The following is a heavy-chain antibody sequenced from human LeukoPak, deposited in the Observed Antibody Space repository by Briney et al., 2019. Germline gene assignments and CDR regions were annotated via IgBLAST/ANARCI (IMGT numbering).Heavy chain of an antibody. D-gene: IGHD3-22*01. CDR2: IYHSGNT. J-gene: IGHJ3*02. CDR1: GGSIFSDNW. Sequence: SETLSLTCAVSGGSIFSDNWWTWVRQPPGRGLEWIGEIYHSGNTNYNVSLKSRVNISVDKSKNQISLTLTSVTAADTAVYSCARGMHSRAFDIWGQGTMVTVSS. V-gene: IGHV4-4*02. CDR3: ARGMHSRAFDI.